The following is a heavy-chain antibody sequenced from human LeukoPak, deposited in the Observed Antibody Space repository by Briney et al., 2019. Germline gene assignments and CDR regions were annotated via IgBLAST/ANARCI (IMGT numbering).Heavy chain of an antibody. CDR1: VYTFTSYY. Sequence: GASVKVSCKASVYTFTSYYMHWVRQAPGQGLEGMGIINPSGGSTSYAQKFQGRVTMTRDTSTSTVYMELSSLRSEDTAVYYCAMGATVIYFDYLGQGTLVTVSS. V-gene: IGHV1-46*01. J-gene: IGHJ4*02. D-gene: IGHD1-26*01. CDR3: AMGATVIYFDY. CDR2: INPSGGST.